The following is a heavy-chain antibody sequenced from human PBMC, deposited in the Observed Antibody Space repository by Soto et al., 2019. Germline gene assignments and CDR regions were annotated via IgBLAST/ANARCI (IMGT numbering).Heavy chain of an antibody. CDR3: TRQGVVVPVPDYYYYYGMDV. CDR1: GFTFSGSA. V-gene: IGHV3-73*02. CDR2: IRSKANSYAT. Sequence: EVQLVESGGGLVQPGGSLKLSCAASGFTFSGSAMHWVRQASGKGLEWVGRIRSKANSYATAYAASVKGRFTISRDDSKNTAYLQMNSLKTEDTAVYYCTRQGVVVPVPDYYYYYGMDVWGQGTTVTVSS. J-gene: IGHJ6*02. D-gene: IGHD2-2*01.